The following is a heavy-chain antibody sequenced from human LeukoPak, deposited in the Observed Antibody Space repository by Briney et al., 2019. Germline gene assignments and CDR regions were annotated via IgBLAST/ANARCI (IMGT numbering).Heavy chain of an antibody. V-gene: IGHV3-11*01. CDR3: ARVVDHDYGDYYLDY. CDR2: ISSSGRTI. J-gene: IGHJ4*02. Sequence: DPGGSLRLSCVASGFTFSGYYMSWIRQAPGKGLEWVSYISSSGRTIYYADSVKGRLTISRDNSKNTLYLQMNSLRAEDTAVYYCARVVDHDYGDYYLDYWGQGTLVTVSS. CDR1: GFTFSGYY. D-gene: IGHD4-17*01.